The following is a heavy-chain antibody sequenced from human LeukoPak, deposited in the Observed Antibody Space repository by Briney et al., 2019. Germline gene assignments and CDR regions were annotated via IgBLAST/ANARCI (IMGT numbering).Heavy chain of an antibody. J-gene: IGHJ4*02. V-gene: IGHV1-18*01. D-gene: IGHD2-2*01. Sequence: ASVKVSCKASGYTFSSYGLSWVRQAPGQGLEWMGWISTYNGNTHYAQKLQDRVTMTTDTSTSTAYMELGSLRSDDTAVYYCARDARRCSSTSCYPEYGYWGQGTLVTVSS. CDR1: GYTFSSYG. CDR3: ARDARRCSSTSCYPEYGY. CDR2: ISTYNGNT.